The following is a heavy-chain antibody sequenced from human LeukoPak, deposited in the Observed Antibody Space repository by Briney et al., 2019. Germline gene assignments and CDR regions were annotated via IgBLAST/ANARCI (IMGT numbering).Heavy chain of an antibody. CDR2: IYYSGST. D-gene: IGHD3-10*01. CDR1: GDSISTYY. CDR3: ARGRPDGSGSYYKFDP. V-gene: IGHV4-59*08. Sequence: SETLSLTGTVSGDSISTYYWSWIRQPPGKGLEWIGYIYYSGSTNYNPSLKSRVTISVDTSKKQFSLKLSSVTAADTAVYYCARGRPDGSGSYYKFDPWGQGTLVTVSS. J-gene: IGHJ5*02.